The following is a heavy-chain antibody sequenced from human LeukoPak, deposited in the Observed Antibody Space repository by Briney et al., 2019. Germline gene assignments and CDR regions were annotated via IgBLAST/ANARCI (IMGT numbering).Heavy chain of an antibody. Sequence: GGSLRLSCAASGFTFSSYGMHWVRQAPGKGLEWVAFIRYDGSNKYYADSVKGRFTISRDNSKNTLYLQMNSLTAEDTAVYYCAKDSYGDYRGAFDIWGQGTMVTVSS. CDR1: GFTFSSYG. J-gene: IGHJ3*02. D-gene: IGHD4-17*01. V-gene: IGHV3-30*02. CDR2: IRYDGSNK. CDR3: AKDSYGDYRGAFDI.